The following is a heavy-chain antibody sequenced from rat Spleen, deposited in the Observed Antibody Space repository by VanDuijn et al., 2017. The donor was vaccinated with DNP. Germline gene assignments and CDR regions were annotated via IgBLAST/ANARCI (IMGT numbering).Heavy chain of an antibody. CDR3: ARGDYGN. CDR2: IWSNGDT. J-gene: IGHJ2*01. D-gene: IGHD1-3*01. Sequence: QVQLKESGPGLVQPSQTLSLTCTVSGFSLATYHMHWLRQPPGKGLEWMGVIWSNGDTSYNSDLISRLSISRDTSKSQVFLKMNSLQAEDTATYYCARGDYGNWGQGVVVTVSS. V-gene: IGHV2-32*01. CDR1: GFSLATYH.